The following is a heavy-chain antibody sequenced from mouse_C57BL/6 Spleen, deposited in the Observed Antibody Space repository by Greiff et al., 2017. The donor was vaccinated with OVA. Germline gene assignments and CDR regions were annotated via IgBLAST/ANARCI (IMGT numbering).Heavy chain of an antibody. CDR1: GYTFTRYW. CDR2: INPSNGGT. CDR3: AREGVYGYDEGYFDY. Sequence: QVQLQQPGTELVKPGASVKLSCKASGYTFTRYWMHWVKQRPGQGLEWIGNINPSNGGTNYNEKFKSQATLTVDKSSSTAYMQLSSLTPEDSAVYYCAREGVYGYDEGYFDYWGQGTTLTVSS. V-gene: IGHV1-53*01. J-gene: IGHJ2*01. D-gene: IGHD2-2*01.